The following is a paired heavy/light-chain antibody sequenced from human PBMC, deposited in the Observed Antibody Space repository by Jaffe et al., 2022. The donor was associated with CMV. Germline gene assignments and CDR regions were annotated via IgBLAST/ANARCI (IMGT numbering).Light chain of an antibody. V-gene: IGKV3-11*01. CDR3: QQRANWYT. Sequence: ETVLTQSPATLSLSPGERATLSCRASQSISSSLGWYQQKPGQTPRLLIYGASNRAAGIPARFSGSGSGTDFTLTINSLEPEDFAVYYCQQRANWYTFGQGTRLEIK. J-gene: IGKJ2*01. CDR1: QSISSS. CDR2: GAS.
Heavy chain of an antibody. CDR3: ASPDSAHSFGDH. J-gene: IGHJ5*02. Sequence: EVQLVESGGGLVQPGGSLRLSCAASGFTFDSYALIWVRQAPGKRLEWVASISGSGGHSYYADSVKGRFTISRDNSKSTLYLQMNSLRAEDTAIYHCASPDSAHSFGDHWGQGTLVTVS. V-gene: IGHV3-23*04. D-gene: IGHD3-10*01. CDR1: GFTFDSYA. CDR2: ISGSGGHS.